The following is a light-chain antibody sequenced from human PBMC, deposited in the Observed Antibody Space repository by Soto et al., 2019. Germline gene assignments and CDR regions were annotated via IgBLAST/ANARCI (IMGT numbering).Light chain of an antibody. V-gene: IGKV4-1*01. CDR2: WAS. Sequence: EIVMTQSPDSLAVSLGERATINCKSSQSVLYSSNNENYLAWYQQKPGQSPKLLIHWASTRKSGVPDRFSGSGSGTDFTLSITGLQAEDVAVSFCQQYYSTPDNFGQGTKLEIK. J-gene: IGKJ2*01. CDR3: QQYYSTPDN. CDR1: QSVLYSSNNENY.